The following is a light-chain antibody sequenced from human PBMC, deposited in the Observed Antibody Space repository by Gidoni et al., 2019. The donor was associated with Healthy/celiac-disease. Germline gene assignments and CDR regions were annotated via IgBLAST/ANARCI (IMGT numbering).Light chain of an antibody. V-gene: IGKV3-20*01. J-gene: IGKJ2*01. CDR3: QQYGSSPPGYT. CDR1: QSVSSCY. Sequence: ALTQSPVTLSLSPGERATLSCSASQSVSSCYLAWYQQTPGQAPRLLIYGASSRATGIPDRFRGSGSGTDFTLTISRLEPEDCAVYCCQQYGSSPPGYTFXQXTKLEIK. CDR2: GAS.